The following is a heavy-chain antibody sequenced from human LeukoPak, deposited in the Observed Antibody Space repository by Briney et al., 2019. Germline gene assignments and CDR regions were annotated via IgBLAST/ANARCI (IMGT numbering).Heavy chain of an antibody. CDR1: GGSFDGYY. CDR3: ARVYGTPYYYGSGSYYKNYYYMDV. V-gene: IGHV4-34*01. CDR2: ITYDGRT. D-gene: IGHD3-10*01. J-gene: IGHJ6*03. Sequence: SETLSLTCAVFGGSFDGYYWSWIRQSPGKGLEWIGEITYDGRTKYNPSLRSRVSISVDTSKNQFSLKLSSVTAADTAVYYCARVYGTPYYYGSGSYYKNYYYMDVWGKGTTVTVSS.